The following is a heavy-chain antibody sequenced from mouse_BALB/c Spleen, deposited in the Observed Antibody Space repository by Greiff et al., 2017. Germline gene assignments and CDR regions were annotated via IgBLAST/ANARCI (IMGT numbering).Heavy chain of an antibody. J-gene: IGHJ4*01. CDR1: GYLFTDYI. Sequence: EVQLQQTGPELVKPGASVKISCKASGYLFTDYIMLWVKQSHGKSLEWIGNINPYYGSTSYNLKFKGKATLTVDKSSSTAYMQLNSLTSEDSAVYYCARSGDPYAMDYWGQGTSVTVSS. V-gene: IGHV1-39*01. CDR2: INPYYGST. CDR3: ARSGDPYAMDY. D-gene: IGHD3-1*01.